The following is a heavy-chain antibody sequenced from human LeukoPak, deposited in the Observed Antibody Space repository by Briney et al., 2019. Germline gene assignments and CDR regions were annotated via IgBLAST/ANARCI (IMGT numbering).Heavy chain of an antibody. CDR3: ARKAQYNGHYPLDY. CDR1: GFTFTSYS. D-gene: IGHD1-7*01. J-gene: IGHJ4*02. V-gene: IGHV3-23*01. CDR2: TSDRGDYT. Sequence: RGSLRLSCAASGFTFTSYSMSWVRQAPGKGLEWVSGTSDRGDYTYYADSVKGRFTISRDSSKNTLFLQMNSLRAEDTALYFCARKAQYNGHYPLDYWGQGTLVTVSS.